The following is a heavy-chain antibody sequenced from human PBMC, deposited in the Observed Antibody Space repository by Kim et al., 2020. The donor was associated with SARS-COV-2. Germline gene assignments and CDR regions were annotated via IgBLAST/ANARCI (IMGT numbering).Heavy chain of an antibody. CDR3: TRAPNIGRLAYYYYYYMDV. CDR2: IRSKADGGTT. D-gene: IGHD5-12*01. V-gene: IGHV3-49*04. J-gene: IGHJ6*03. Sequence: GGSLRLSCTASGFTFGDYAMSWVRQAPGKGLEWVGFIRSKADGGTTEYAASVKGRFTISRDDSKSIAFLQMNSLNSEDTAVYYCTRAPNIGRLAYYYYYYMDVWGKGTTVTVSS. CDR1: GFTFGDYA.